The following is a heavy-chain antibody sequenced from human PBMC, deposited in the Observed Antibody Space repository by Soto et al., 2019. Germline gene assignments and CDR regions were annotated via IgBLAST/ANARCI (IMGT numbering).Heavy chain of an antibody. CDR3: ASAGAGYSGFTAYDY. D-gene: IGHD5-12*01. V-gene: IGHV5-10-1*01. Sequence: GESRKISCXGSGYSFTSYWISWVRQMPGKGLEWMGRIDPSDSYTNYSPSLQGHVTISADKSISTAYLQWSSLKASDTAMYYCASAGAGYSGFTAYDYWGQGTLVTVSS. CDR1: GYSFTSYW. CDR2: IDPSDSYT. J-gene: IGHJ4*02.